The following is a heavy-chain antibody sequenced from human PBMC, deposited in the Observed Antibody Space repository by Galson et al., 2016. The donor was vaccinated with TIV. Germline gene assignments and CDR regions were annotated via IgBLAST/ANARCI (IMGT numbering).Heavy chain of an antibody. D-gene: IGHD5/OR15-5a*01. V-gene: IGHV4-61*01. CDR1: GGSVSSGRYY. J-gene: IGHJ5*02. CDR2: ISYSGST. CDR3: ARAVGFYDDNWFDP. Sequence: TLSLTCAVSGGSVSSGRYYWSWIRQPPGKGLEYIGYISYSGSTNYNSSLKSRVTISVDTSKNQFSLRLKSVTPADTAVYYCARAVGFYDDNWFDPWGQGTLVTVSS.